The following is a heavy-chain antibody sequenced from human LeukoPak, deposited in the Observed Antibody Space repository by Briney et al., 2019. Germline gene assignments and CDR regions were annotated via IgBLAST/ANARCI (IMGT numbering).Heavy chain of an antibody. CDR3: ARVEWKQLWLPVDY. J-gene: IGHJ4*02. CDR2: IYYSGST. CDR1: GGSISSYY. D-gene: IGHD5-18*01. Sequence: SETLSLTCTVSGGSISSYYWSWIRQPPGKGLEWIGYIYYSGSTNYNPSLKSRVTISVDTSKNQFSLKLSSVTAADTAVYYCARVEWKQLWLPVDYWGQGTLVTVSP. V-gene: IGHV4-59*01.